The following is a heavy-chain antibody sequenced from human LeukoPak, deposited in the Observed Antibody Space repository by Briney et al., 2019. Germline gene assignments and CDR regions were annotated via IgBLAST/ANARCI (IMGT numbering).Heavy chain of an antibody. Sequence: SETLSLTCAVSGYSISSGYYWGWIRQPPGKGLEWIGSIYHSGSTYYNPSLKSRVTISVDTSKNQFSLKQSSVTAADTAVYYCARDARAPNYYYGMDVWGKGTTVTVSS. CDR3: ARDARAPNYYYGMDV. V-gene: IGHV4-38-2*02. CDR2: IYHSGST. J-gene: IGHJ6*04. CDR1: GYSISSGYY.